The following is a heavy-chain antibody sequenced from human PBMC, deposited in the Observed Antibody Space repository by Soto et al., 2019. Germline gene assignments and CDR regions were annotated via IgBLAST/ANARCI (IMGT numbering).Heavy chain of an antibody. CDR3: AKDLTYDILTGYRASDI. J-gene: IGHJ3*02. V-gene: IGHV3-23*01. D-gene: IGHD3-9*01. CDR2: ISGSGGST. CDR1: GFTFSSYA. Sequence: EVQLLESGGGLVQPGGSLRLSCAASGFTFSSYAMSWVRQAPGKGLEWVSAISGSGGSTYYADSVKGRFTISRDNSKNTLYLQMNSLRAEDTAVYYCAKDLTYDILTGYRASDIWGQGTMVTVSS.